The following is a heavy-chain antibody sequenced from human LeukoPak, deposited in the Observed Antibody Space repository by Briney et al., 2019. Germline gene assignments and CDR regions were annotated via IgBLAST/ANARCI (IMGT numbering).Heavy chain of an antibody. CDR2: IIPIFGIA. J-gene: IGHJ4*02. V-gene: IGHV1-69*04. Sequence: ASVKVSCKPSGGTFSSYAISWVRQAPEQGLEWMGRIIPIFGIANYAQKFQGRVTITADKSTSTAYMELSSLRSEDTAVYYCARGGGHDYGDYSLNYWGQGTLVTVSS. CDR3: ARGGGHDYGDYSLNY. D-gene: IGHD4-17*01. CDR1: GGTFSSYA.